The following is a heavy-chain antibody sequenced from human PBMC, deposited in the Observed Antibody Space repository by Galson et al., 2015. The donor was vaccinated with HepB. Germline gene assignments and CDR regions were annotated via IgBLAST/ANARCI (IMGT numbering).Heavy chain of an antibody. CDR1: GFTFSSYA. J-gene: IGHJ3*02. CDR3: AREVYSSGWYAFDI. CDR2: ISYDGSHK. V-gene: IGHV3-30*04. Sequence: SLRLSCAASGFTFSSYAIHWVRQAPGMGLEWVAVISYDGSHKYYADSVKGRFTTSRDNSKNTLDLQMNSLRAEDTAVYYCAREVYSSGWYAFDIWGEGTMVTVSS. D-gene: IGHD6-19*01.